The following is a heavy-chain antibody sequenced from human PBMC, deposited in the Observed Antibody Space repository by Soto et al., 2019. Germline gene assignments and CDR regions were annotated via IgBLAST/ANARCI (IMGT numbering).Heavy chain of an antibody. D-gene: IGHD6-6*01. Sequence: QITLKESGPPLVKPTQTLTLTCTFSGFSLSTTGEGVGWIRQPPGKALEWLVVIYWNDDKSYSPSLKSRLTISKDTSKKQVVLTMMNMAPVDTGTYYCAQVDDVAALFAYLGQGTLVTVSS. CDR3: AQVDDVAALFAY. V-gene: IGHV2-5*01. J-gene: IGHJ4*02. CDR1: GFSLSTTGEG. CDR2: IYWNDDK.